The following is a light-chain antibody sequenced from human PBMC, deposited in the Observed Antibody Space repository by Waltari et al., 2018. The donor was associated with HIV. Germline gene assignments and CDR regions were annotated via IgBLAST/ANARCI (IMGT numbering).Light chain of an antibody. CDR2: AAY. CDR3: LQDYNYPGT. V-gene: IGKV1-6*01. Sequence: AIQMTHSPSSLSASVGDSVTITCRASQGIRNYLGWYQHKPGKAPKVLIYAAYSLQSGVPSRFSGSGSGTDFTLTISSLQPEDFATYYCLQDYNYPGTFGQGTKVEIK. CDR1: QGIRNY. J-gene: IGKJ1*01.